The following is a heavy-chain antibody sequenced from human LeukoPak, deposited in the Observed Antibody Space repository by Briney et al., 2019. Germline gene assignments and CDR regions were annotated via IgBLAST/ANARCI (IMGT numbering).Heavy chain of an antibody. Sequence: QAGGSLRLSCAASGFTFSRYWMSWVRQAPGKGLEWVANIKQDGSEKYYVDSVRGRFTISRDNSKNTLYLQMNSLRAEDTAVYYCAKGTLEHCTGAICYPFDYWGQGSLVTVSS. D-gene: IGHD2-8*02. J-gene: IGHJ4*02. CDR3: AKGTLEHCTGAICYPFDY. CDR1: GFTFSRYW. V-gene: IGHV3-7*03. CDR2: IKQDGSEK.